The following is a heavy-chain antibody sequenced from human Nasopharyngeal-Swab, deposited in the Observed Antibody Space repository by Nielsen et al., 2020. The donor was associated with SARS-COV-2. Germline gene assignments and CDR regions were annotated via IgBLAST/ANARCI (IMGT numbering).Heavy chain of an antibody. D-gene: IGHD7-27*01. Sequence: GSLRLSCAVYGGSFSADYWGWIRQPPGRGLEWIGEINHSGSTNYNPSLKSRVTISVDPSKNQFSLRLSSVTAADTAVYYCARGLSGIVPSPILGLGPYYYYYYMDVWARGPRSPSP. CDR2: INHSGST. CDR1: GGSFSADY. J-gene: IGHJ6*03. V-gene: IGHV4-34*01. CDR3: ARGLSGIVPSPILGLGPYYYYYYMDV.